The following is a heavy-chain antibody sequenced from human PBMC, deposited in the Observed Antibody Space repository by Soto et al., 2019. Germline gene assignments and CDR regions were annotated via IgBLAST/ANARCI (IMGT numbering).Heavy chain of an antibody. V-gene: IGHV4-39*01. J-gene: IGHJ4*02. CDR2: IYYSGST. D-gene: IGHD3-3*01. CDR3: ARYFGEWLLFDY. CDR1: GGSISSSSYY. Sequence: KASETLSLTCTVSGGSISSSSYYWGWIRQPPGKGLEWIGSIYYSGSTYYNPSLKSRVTISVDTSKNQFSLKLSSVTAADTAVYYCARYFGEWLLFDYWGQGTLVTVSS.